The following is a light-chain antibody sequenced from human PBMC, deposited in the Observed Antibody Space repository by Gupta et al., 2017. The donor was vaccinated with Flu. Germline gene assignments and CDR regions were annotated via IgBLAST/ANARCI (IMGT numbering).Light chain of an antibody. V-gene: IGLV1-44*01. J-gene: IGLJ2*01. Sequence: QSFLTQPPSASGTPGQRVTIACSGSSSNIGRNTVNWYQQLPGPAPKLIIYRKSQRPSGVPDRFSGSKSGTTASLAISGLQSEDEADYYCEASDDRLNGLVFGGGTKLTVL. CDR3: EASDDRLNGLV. CDR1: SSNIGRNT. CDR2: RKS.